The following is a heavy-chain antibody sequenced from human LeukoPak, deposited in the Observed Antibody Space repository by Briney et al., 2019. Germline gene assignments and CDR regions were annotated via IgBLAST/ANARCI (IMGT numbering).Heavy chain of an antibody. CDR3: AKDKDSSGYTIGDF. V-gene: IGHV3-9*01. Sequence: GGSLRLSCAASGFTFDDYAVHWVRQAPGKGLEWVSGISWNSGSIGYADSVKGRFTISRDNAKNSLYLQMNSLRAEDTALYYCAKDKDSSGYTIGDFWGQGNLVTVSS. J-gene: IGHJ4*02. CDR2: ISWNSGSI. D-gene: IGHD3-22*01. CDR1: GFTFDDYA.